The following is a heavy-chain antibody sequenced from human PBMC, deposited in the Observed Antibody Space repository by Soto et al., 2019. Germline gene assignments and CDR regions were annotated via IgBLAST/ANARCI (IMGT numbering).Heavy chain of an antibody. V-gene: IGHV3-74*01. J-gene: IGHJ4*02. CDR1: GFTFSSNW. CDR2: IDNDGSSR. D-gene: IGHD6-19*01. CDR3: ATGSGWYSPDY. Sequence: EVLLVESGGGLVQPGGSLRLSCAASGFTFSSNWMHWVRQGPGKGLVWVSRIDNDGSSRDYADSVKGRFTISRDNAKNTLYLEMSSLRAEDTAVYYCATGSGWYSPDYWGQGTLVTVSS.